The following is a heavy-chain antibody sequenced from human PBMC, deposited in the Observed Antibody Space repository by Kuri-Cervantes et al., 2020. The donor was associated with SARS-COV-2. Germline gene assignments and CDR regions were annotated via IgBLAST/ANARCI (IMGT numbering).Heavy chain of an antibody. CDR3: AREFKVRRVVPAAKDSRTQYYFDY. CDR1: GHTFTGYY. CDR2: IIPIFGTA. J-gene: IGHJ4*02. D-gene: IGHD2-2*01. V-gene: IGHV1-69*06. Sequence: SVKVSCKASGHTFTGYYMHWVRQAPGQGLEWMGGIIPIFGTANYAQKFQGRVTITADKSTSTAYMELSSLRSEDTAVYYCAREFKVRRVVPAAKDSRTQYYFDYWGQGTLVTVSS.